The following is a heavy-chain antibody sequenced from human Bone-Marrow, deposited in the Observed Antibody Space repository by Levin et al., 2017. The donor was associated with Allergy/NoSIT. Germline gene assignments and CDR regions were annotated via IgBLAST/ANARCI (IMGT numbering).Heavy chain of an antibody. V-gene: IGHV4-59*01. Sequence: PSETLSLTCTVSGGSINSYYWTWIRQPPEKRLEWIGYIYYSGSTNYNPSLKTRVTISVDTSNNLFSLNLSSVTAADSAVYYCARAIPSGGNSYYYFYMDVWGKGTTVTVSS. J-gene: IGHJ6*03. CDR2: IYYSGST. D-gene: IGHD4-23*01. CDR3: ARAIPSGGNSYYYFYMDV. CDR1: GGSINSYY.